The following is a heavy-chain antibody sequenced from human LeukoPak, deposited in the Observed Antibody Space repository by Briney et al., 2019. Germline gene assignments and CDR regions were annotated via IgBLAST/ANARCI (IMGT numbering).Heavy chain of an antibody. CDR2: MNPNSGNT. V-gene: IGHV1-8*02. CDR1: GGTFSSYA. CDR3: AGKTSRDWFDP. J-gene: IGHJ5*02. Sequence: GASVKVSCKASGGTFSSYAISWVRQATGQGLEWMGWMNPNSGNTGYAQKFQGRVTMTRNTSISTAYMELSSLRSEDTAVYYCAGKTSRDWFDPWGQGTLVTVS.